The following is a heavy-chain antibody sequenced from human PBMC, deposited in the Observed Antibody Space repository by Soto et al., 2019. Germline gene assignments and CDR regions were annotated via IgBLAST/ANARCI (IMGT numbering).Heavy chain of an antibody. CDR3: ARVNDFTYIFDY. CDR1: GGSVSSGSYY. CDR2: IYYSGST. D-gene: IGHD3-3*01. Sequence: KSSETLSLTCTVSGGSVSSGSYYWSWIRQPPGKGLEWIGYIYYSGSTNYNPSLKSRVTISVDTSKNQFSLKLSSVTAADTAVYYCARVNDFTYIFDYWGQGTLVTVSS. V-gene: IGHV4-61*01. J-gene: IGHJ4*02.